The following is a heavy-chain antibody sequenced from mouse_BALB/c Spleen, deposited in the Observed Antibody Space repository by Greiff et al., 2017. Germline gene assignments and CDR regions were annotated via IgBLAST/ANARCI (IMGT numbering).Heavy chain of an antibody. J-gene: IGHJ2*01. Sequence: DVKLVESGGGLVKPGGSLKLSCAASGFTFSSYTMSWVRQTPEKRLEWVATISSGGSYTYYPDSVKGRFTISRDNAKNTLYLQMSSLKSEDTAMYYCTRDSGGYFDYWGQGTTLTVSS. CDR1: GFTFSSYT. CDR2: ISSGGSYT. D-gene: IGHD1-3*01. V-gene: IGHV5-6-4*01. CDR3: TRDSGGYFDY.